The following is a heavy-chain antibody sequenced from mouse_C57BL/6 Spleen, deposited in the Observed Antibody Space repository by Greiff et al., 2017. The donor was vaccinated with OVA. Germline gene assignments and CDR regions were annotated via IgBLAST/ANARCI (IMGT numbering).Heavy chain of an antibody. J-gene: IGHJ4*01. CDR1: GYSITSGYD. Sequence: EVQLVESGPGMVKPSQSLSLTCTVTGYSITSGYDWHWIRHFPGNKLEWMGYISYSGSTNYNPSLKSRISITHDTSKNHFFLKLNSVTTEDTATYYCARDRWYYAMDYWGQGTSVTVSS. D-gene: IGHD1-1*02. CDR3: ARDRWYYAMDY. V-gene: IGHV3-1*01. CDR2: ISYSGST.